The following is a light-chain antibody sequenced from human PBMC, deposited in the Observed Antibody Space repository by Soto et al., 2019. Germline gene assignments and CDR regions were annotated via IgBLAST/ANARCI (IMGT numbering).Light chain of an antibody. V-gene: IGLV2-11*01. CDR3: CSYAGSTWV. CDR2: DVS. J-gene: IGLJ3*02. CDR1: SSDVGEYNY. Sequence: QSALTQPPSVSGSPGQSVTISCTGTSSDVGEYNYVSWYQQHTGKAPKLMIYDVSKRPSGVPDRFSGSKSGNTASLTISGLQAEDEADYFCCSYAGSTWVFGGGTKLTVL.